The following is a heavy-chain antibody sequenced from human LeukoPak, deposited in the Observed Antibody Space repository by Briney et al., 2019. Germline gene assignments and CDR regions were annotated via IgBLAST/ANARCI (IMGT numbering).Heavy chain of an antibody. J-gene: IGHJ3*02. CDR2: ISGSGGST. D-gene: IGHD2-2*01. CDR1: GFTFEDYA. V-gene: IGHV3-23*01. Sequence: GGSLRLSCVASGFTFEDYAMSWVRQAPGKGLEWVSAISGSGGSTYYADSVKGRFTISRDNSKNTLYLQMNSLRAEDTAVYYCAKDLGSWGIVVVPAATYNDAFDIWGQGTMVTVSS. CDR3: AKDLGSWGIVVVPAATYNDAFDI.